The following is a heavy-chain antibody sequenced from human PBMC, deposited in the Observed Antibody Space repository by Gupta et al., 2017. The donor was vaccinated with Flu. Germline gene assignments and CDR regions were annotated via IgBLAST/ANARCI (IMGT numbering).Heavy chain of an antibody. D-gene: IGHD4-23*01. CDR1: GFTFSSYS. V-gene: IGHV3-21*01. CDR2: LDSTSTYI. CDR3: ARGNLGDWAY. Sequence: GGSLELPCTASGFTFSSYSMVWVRQAPGKGLEWVSSLDSTSTYIYYAESVKGRFTISRDNAKNSLYLQMNSLTAEDTAVYYCARGNLGDWAYWGQGTLVTVSS. J-gene: IGHJ4*02.